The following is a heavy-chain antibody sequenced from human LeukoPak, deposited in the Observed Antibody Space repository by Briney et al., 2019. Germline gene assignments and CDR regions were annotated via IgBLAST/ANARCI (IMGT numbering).Heavy chain of an antibody. V-gene: IGHV4-31*03. Sequence: SQTLSLTCTVSGGSISGGGYYWSWIRQHPGKGLEWIGYIYYSGSTYYNPSLKSRVTISVDTSKNQFSLKLSSVTAADTAVYYCARGRVRGFYGMDVWGKGTTVTVSS. CDR2: IYYSGST. D-gene: IGHD3-10*01. J-gene: IGHJ6*04. CDR1: GGSISGGGYY. CDR3: ARGRVRGFYGMDV.